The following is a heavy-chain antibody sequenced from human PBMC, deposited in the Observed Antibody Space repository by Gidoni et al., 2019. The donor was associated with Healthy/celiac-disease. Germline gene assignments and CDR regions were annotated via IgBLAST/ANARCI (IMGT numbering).Heavy chain of an antibody. Sequence: VQLVPSGAEVKKPGASVKVSCKASGYTFTGYYMPWVRQAPGQGLEWMGWINPNSGGTNDAQKFQGWVTMTRDTSISTAYMELSRLRSDDTAVYYCARGGEYYFDYWGQGTLVTVSS. CDR1: GYTFTGYY. CDR2: INPNSGGT. CDR3: ARGGEYYFDY. D-gene: IGHD3-10*01. V-gene: IGHV1-2*04. J-gene: IGHJ4*02.